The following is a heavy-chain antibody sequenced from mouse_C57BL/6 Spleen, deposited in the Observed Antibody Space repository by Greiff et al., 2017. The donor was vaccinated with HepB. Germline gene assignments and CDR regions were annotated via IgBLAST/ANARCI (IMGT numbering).Heavy chain of an antibody. CDR1: GYTFTSYG. CDR2: IYPRSGNT. J-gene: IGHJ2*01. V-gene: IGHV1-81*01. D-gene: IGHD2-2*01. CDR3: ARRRVTTTGYYFDY. Sequence: QVQLKQSGAELARPGASVKLSCKASGYTFTSYGISWVKQRTGQGLEWIGEIYPRSGNTYYNEKFKGKATLTADKSSSTAYMELRSLTSEDSAVYFCARRRVTTTGYYFDYWGQGTTLTVSS.